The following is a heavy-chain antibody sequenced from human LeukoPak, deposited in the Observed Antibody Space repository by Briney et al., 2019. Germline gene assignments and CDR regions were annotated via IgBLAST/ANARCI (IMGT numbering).Heavy chain of an antibody. V-gene: IGHV3-48*01. Sequence: GGSLRLSCAASGFTFSSYSMNWVRQAPGKGVEGGSYISSSSSTIYYADSVKGRFTISRDNAKTSLYLQMNSLRAEDTAVYYCARDSYCSSTSCYEGDAFDIWGQGTMVTVSS. CDR1: GFTFSSYS. D-gene: IGHD2-2*01. CDR3: ARDSYCSSTSCYEGDAFDI. J-gene: IGHJ3*02. CDR2: ISSSSSTI.